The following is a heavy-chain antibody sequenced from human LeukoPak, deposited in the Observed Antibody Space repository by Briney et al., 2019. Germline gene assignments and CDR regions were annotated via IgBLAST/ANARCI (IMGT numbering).Heavy chain of an antibody. V-gene: IGHV1-69*02. CDR3: ARVVEGATRGRAFDI. CDR1: GGTFSNYT. Sequence: SVRVSFTSSGGTFSNYTISWVRQAPGQGREWMGRIIPILGIANYAHKFQGRVTITAYKSTSTAYMELSSLRSEDTAVYYCARVVEGATRGRAFDIWGQGTMVTVSS. J-gene: IGHJ3*02. D-gene: IGHD1-26*01. CDR2: IIPILGIA.